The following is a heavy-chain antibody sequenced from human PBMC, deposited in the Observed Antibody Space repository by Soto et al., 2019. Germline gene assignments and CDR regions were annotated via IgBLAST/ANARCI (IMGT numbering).Heavy chain of an antibody. CDR2: ISRDGGTK. Sequence: QVQLVESGGGVVQPGRSLRLSCAVSGFTVSTYGMHWVRQAPGKGLEWVAVISRDGGTKYYADSVKGRFTISRDNSRNIRFLEMISLRGDDMAVYYCTGDVASGYWGQGTLVTVS. CDR3: TGDVASGY. V-gene: IGHV3-30*03. CDR1: GFTVSTYG. J-gene: IGHJ4*02. D-gene: IGHD2-8*02.